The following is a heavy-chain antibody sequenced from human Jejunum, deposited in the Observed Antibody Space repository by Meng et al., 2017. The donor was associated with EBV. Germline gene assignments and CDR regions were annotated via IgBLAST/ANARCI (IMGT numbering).Heavy chain of an antibody. J-gene: IGHJ4*02. CDR1: GESISSSFW. V-gene: IGHV4-4*02. CDR2: IYHSGST. D-gene: IGHD3-22*01. CDR3: ARTTIYFDSSGYSYTSLDF. Sequence: QVHLQESGPGLVKPLGTLSLPCTLSGESISSSFWWSWVCQPPGKGLEWIGEIYHSGSTNYNPSLKSRVTISVDKSKNQFSLKLISVTAADTAMHYCARTTIYFDSSGYSYTSLDFWGQGTLVTVAS.